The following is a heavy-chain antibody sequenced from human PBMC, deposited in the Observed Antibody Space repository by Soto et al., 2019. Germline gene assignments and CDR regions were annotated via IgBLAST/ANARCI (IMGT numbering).Heavy chain of an antibody. Sequence: ASVKVSWKASGYTFTSYGITWVRQAPGEGLEWMGWISAYNGNINYAQKLQGRVTMTTDTSTSTAYMELRSLRSDDTAVYYCARTSLRTSSSNYWGQGTLVTVSS. V-gene: IGHV1-18*01. J-gene: IGHJ4*02. CDR1: GYTFTSYG. CDR3: ARTSLRTSSSNY. CDR2: ISAYNGNI. D-gene: IGHD6-6*01.